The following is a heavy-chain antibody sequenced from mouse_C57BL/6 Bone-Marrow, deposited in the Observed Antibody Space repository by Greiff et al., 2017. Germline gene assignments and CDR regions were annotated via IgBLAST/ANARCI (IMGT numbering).Heavy chain of an antibody. CDR1: GFNIKDYY. J-gene: IGHJ4*01. CDR3: ARDGTTVVALIKDAMDY. CDR2: IDPEDGET. V-gene: IGHV14-2*01. Sequence: EVQLKQSGAELVKPGASVKLSCTASGFNIKDYYMHWVKQRTEQGLEWIGRIDPEDGETKYAPKFQGKATITADTSSNTAYLQLSSLTSEDTAVYYCARDGTTVVALIKDAMDYWGQGTSVTVSS. D-gene: IGHD1-1*01.